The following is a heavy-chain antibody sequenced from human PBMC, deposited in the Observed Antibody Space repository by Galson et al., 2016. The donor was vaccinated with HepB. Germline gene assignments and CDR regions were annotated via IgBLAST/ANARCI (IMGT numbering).Heavy chain of an antibody. Sequence: SVKVSCKASGYTFTGYYMHWVRQAPGQGLQWMGWINPNTGTTNCAQNFQGRVTMTRDTSISTAYMELSSLRSDDTAVYYCARRDCTKTNCHSDYWGQGSLVTVSS. CDR3: ARRDCTKTNCHSDY. CDR1: GYTFTGYY. CDR2: INPNTGTT. D-gene: IGHD2-8*01. V-gene: IGHV1-2*02. J-gene: IGHJ4*02.